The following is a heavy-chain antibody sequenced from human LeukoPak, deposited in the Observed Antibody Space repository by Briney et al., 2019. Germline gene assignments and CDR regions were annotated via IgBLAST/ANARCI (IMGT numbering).Heavy chain of an antibody. CDR1: GFTFSSYS. Sequence: GGSLRLSCAASGFTFSSYSMNWVRQAPGKGLEWVSYISSSSSTIYYADSVKGRFTISRDNAKNSLYLQMNSLRAEDTAVYYCAKDLEVYGDYVSPYYYYMDVWGQGTTVTVSS. D-gene: IGHD4-17*01. CDR3: AKDLEVYGDYVSPYYYYMDV. V-gene: IGHV3-48*01. J-gene: IGHJ6*02. CDR2: ISSSSSTI.